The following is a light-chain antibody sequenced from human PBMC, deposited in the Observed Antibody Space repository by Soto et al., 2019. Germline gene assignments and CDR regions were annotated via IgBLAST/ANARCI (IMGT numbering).Light chain of an antibody. J-gene: IGKJ5*01. CDR1: QNVAHF. V-gene: IGKV1-39*01. CDR2: ATS. Sequence: DIQMTQSPSSLSSSVVDIVTITFRSSQNVAHFLNWYQQKPGKAPKLLIYATSSLHSGVPSRFSGSGFGTDFTLTISSLQTEDFATYYCQQNYSPPPITFGQGTRLEIK. CDR3: QQNYSPPPIT.